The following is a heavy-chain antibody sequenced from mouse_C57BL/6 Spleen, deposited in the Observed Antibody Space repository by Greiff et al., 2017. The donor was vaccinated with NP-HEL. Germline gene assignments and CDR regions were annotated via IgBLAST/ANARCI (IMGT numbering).Heavy chain of an antibody. Sequence: DVMLVESGGDLVKPGGSLKLSCAASGFTFSSYGMSWVRQTPDKRLEWVATISSSGSYTYYPDSVKGRFTISRDNAKNTLYLQMSSLKSEDTAMYYCARREGSGYLDYWGQGTTLTVSS. CDR3: ARREGSGYLDY. CDR1: GFTFSSYG. CDR2: ISSSGSYT. V-gene: IGHV5-6*02. J-gene: IGHJ2*01.